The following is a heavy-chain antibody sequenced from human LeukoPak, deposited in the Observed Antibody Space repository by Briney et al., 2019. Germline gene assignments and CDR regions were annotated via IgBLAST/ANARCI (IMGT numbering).Heavy chain of an antibody. CDR3: VTSSMTVTTRH. J-gene: IGHJ4*02. V-gene: IGHV4-30-2*01. Sequence: SQTLSLTCTVSGGSMSSGGYYFTCIWHPPSNSLGWIGYIDHSGSTFYSPSLKSRVNISVDRSKNQFSLKLTSVTAADTAVYYCVTSSMTVTTRHWGQGTLVTVSS. CDR2: IDHSGST. CDR1: GGSMSSGGYY. D-gene: IGHD1-7*01.